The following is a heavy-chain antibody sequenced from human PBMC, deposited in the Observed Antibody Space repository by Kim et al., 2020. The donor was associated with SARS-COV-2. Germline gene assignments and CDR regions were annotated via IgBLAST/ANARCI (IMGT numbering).Heavy chain of an antibody. CDR3: AKTPGVTVFDY. D-gene: IGHD4-4*01. CDR2: ST. V-gene: IGHV3-23*01. Sequence: STYYADSVKCRFTISRDNSKNTLYLQMNSLRAEDTVVYYCAKTPGVTVFDYWGQGTLVTVSS. J-gene: IGHJ4*02.